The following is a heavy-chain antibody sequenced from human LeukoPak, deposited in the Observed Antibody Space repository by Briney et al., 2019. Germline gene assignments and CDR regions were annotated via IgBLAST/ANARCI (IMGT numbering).Heavy chain of an antibody. CDR3: AKGATVDYGDYDWYFDL. J-gene: IGHJ2*01. D-gene: IGHD4-17*01. Sequence: GGSLRLSCAASGFTFSNYAMTWVRQAPGKGLEWVSAISGSGGSTYYADSVKGRFTIPRDNSKNTLYLQMNSLRAEDTAVYYCAKGATVDYGDYDWYFDLWGRGTLVTVSS. V-gene: IGHV3-23*01. CDR2: ISGSGGST. CDR1: GFTFSNYA.